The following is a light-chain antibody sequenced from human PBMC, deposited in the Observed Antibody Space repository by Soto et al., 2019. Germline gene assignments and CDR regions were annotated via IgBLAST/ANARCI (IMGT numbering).Light chain of an antibody. V-gene: IGKV3-11*01. Sequence: EIVLTQSPATLSLSPGERATLSCRASQSVSSYLAWYQQKPGQAPRLLIYGASNRATGIPARFSGSRSGTDFTLTISSLEPEDFAVYYCQQRSSWPLVTFGQGTRLEIK. CDR2: GAS. CDR1: QSVSSY. CDR3: QQRSSWPLVT. J-gene: IGKJ5*01.